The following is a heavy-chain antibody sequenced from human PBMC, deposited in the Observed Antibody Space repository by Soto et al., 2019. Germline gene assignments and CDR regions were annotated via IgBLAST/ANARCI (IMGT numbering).Heavy chain of an antibody. Sequence: EVQLVQSGRGLVQPGGSLRLSCVASGFTLYKHDMIWVRKAPGKGLEWVAHIHFDGSAYYADSVKGRFTISKDNSKNTLYFQRNSLRYEDTAVYYCAAYGPNSSAGYWGQGTLVTVSS. D-gene: IGHD4-17*01. CDR2: IHFDGSA. CDR3: AAYGPNSSAGY. V-gene: IGHV3-66*01. CDR1: GFTLYKHD. J-gene: IGHJ4*02.